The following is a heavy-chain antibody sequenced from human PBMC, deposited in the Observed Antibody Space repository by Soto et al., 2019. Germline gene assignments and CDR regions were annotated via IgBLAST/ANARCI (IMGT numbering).Heavy chain of an antibody. CDR3: ASQEATTMGYVDY. CDR2: IRSSSSYT. Sequence: QVQLVESGGILVKPGGSLRLSCAASGFTFSDYYMSWIRQAPGQGLEWVSYIRSSSSYTRVADSVKGRFTISRDNAKNSLYLQMNSLRAEDTAVYYCASQEATTMGYVDYWGQGTLVTVSS. CDR1: GFTFSDYY. J-gene: IGHJ4*02. V-gene: IGHV3-11*06. D-gene: IGHD5-12*01.